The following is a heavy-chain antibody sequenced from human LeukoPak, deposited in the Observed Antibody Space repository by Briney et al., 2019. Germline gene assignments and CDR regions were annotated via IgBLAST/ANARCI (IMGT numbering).Heavy chain of an antibody. Sequence: PGGSLRLSCAASGFTFSSYAMSWVRQAPGKGLEWVSAISGSGGSTYYADSVKGRFTISRDNSKNTLYLQMGSLRAEDMAVYYCAREVAARRLSAFDIWGQGTMVTVSS. J-gene: IGHJ3*02. CDR3: AREVAARRLSAFDI. CDR1: GFTFSSYA. V-gene: IGHV3-23*01. D-gene: IGHD6-6*01. CDR2: ISGSGGST.